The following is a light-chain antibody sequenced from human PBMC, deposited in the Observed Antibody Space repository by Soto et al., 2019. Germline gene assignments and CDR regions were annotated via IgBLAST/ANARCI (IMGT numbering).Light chain of an antibody. CDR1: QSVSSSY. CDR2: GAS. Sequence: EIVLTQSPGTLSLFPGERATLSCRASQSVSSSYLAWYQQKPGQTPRLLIYGASSRATGIPDRFSGSGSGTDFTLTISRLEPEDFAVYYCQQFGNSPYTFGQGTKLDIK. CDR3: QQFGNSPYT. J-gene: IGKJ2*01. V-gene: IGKV3-20*01.